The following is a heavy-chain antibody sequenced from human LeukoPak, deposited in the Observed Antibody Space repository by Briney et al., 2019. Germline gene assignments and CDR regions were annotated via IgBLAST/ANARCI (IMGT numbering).Heavy chain of an antibody. Sequence: GGSLRLSCAASGFTFSTYAMSWVRQAPGKGLECVANIKRDGSEKYYVDSVKGRFTISRDNAKNSLYLQMNSLRAEDTAVYYCARDRRYFDWLLIFDYWGQGTLVTVSS. CDR3: ARDRRYFDWLLIFDY. J-gene: IGHJ4*02. V-gene: IGHV3-7*01. D-gene: IGHD3-9*01. CDR2: IKRDGSEK. CDR1: GFTFSTYA.